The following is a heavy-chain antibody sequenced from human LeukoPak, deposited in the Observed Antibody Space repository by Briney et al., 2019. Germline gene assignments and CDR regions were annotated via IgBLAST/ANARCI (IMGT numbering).Heavy chain of an antibody. CDR2: IYTSGST. V-gene: IGHV4-4*08. CDR1: GGSINSYY. J-gene: IGHJ4*02. D-gene: IGHD3-16*02. Sequence: SETLSLTCTVSGGSINSYYWSWIRQPPGKGLEWIGRIYTSGSTNYNPSLKSRVTISVDTSKNQFSLKLSSVTAADTAVYYCARESYYDYVWGSYRSSYYFDYWGQGTLVTVSS. CDR3: ARESYYDYVWGSYRSSYYFDY.